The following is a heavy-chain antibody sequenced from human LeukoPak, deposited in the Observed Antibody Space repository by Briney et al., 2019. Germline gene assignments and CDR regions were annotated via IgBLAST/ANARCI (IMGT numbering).Heavy chain of an antibody. CDR2: ISVSGGST. V-gene: IGHV3-23*01. J-gene: IGHJ4*02. Sequence: GGSLRLSCAASGFTFSSHAMTWVRQAPGKGLKWVSAISVSGGSTYYADSVKGRFTISRDNSKNTLFLQMNSLRAEDTAVYYCAKDLTMNARKGAFDYWGQGTLVTVSS. CDR3: AKDLTMNARKGAFDY. D-gene: IGHD1-1*01. CDR1: GFTFSSHA.